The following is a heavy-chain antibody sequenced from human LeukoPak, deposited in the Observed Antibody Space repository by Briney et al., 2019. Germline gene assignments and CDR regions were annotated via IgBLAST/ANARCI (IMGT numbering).Heavy chain of an antibody. V-gene: IGHV1-46*01. CDR3: ARESRYYGSGTSIWFDP. CDR2: INPSGGST. Sequence: VASVKVSCKASGYTFTSYYMHWVRQAPGQGLEWMGIINPSGGSTSYAQKFQGRVIMTRDMSTSTVYMELSSLRSEDTAVYYCARESRYYGSGTSIWFDPWGQGTLVTVSS. J-gene: IGHJ5*02. D-gene: IGHD3-10*01. CDR1: GYTFTSYY.